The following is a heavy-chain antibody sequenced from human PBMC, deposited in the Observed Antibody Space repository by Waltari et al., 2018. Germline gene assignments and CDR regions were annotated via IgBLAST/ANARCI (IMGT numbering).Heavy chain of an antibody. V-gene: IGHV4-39*07. CDR1: GGSISSSSYY. CDR3: ARDGEIAVAVQWAFDI. Sequence: QLQLQESGPGLVKPSETLSLTCTVSGGSISSSSYYWGWIRQPPGKGLEWIGSIYYSGSTYYNPSLKSRVTISVDTSKNQFSLKLSSVTAADTAVYYCARDGEIAVAVQWAFDIWGQGTMVTVSS. J-gene: IGHJ3*02. D-gene: IGHD6-19*01. CDR2: IYYSGST.